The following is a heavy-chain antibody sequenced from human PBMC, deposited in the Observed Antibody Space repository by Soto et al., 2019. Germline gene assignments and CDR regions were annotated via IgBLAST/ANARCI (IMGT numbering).Heavy chain of an antibody. J-gene: IGHJ4*02. Sequence: SETLSLTCTVSGGSISSYYWSWIRQPPGKGLEWIGYIYYSGSTNYNPSLKSRVTISVDTSKNQFSLKLSSVTAADTAVYYCARQGDYGDYLFDYWGQGTLVTVSS. CDR2: IYYSGST. CDR1: GGSISSYY. CDR3: ARQGDYGDYLFDY. V-gene: IGHV4-59*08. D-gene: IGHD4-17*01.